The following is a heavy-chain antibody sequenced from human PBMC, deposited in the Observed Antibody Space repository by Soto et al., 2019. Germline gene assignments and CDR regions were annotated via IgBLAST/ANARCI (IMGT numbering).Heavy chain of an antibody. CDR2: TYHSGTT. D-gene: IGHD6-13*01. CDR3: AGEVNSSPARGPNWFDP. Sequence: QVQLQESGPGLVQPSGTLSLTCAVSGDSINNSHWWSWVRQTPGKGLEWIGETYHSGTTNYNPCLKTRVTISIDKSKNQFSLKMNSVSAADTAVYYCAGEVNSSPARGPNWFDPWGQGTLVTVSS. J-gene: IGHJ5*02. CDR1: GDSINNSHW. V-gene: IGHV4-4*02.